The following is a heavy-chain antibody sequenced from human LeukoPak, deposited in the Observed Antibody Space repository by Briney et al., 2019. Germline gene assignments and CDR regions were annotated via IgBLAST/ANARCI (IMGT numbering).Heavy chain of an antibody. D-gene: IGHD1-26*01. CDR3: ARGGASGSYFYLYYYYYMDV. CDR2: IYYSGST. CDR1: GGSISSSSYY. J-gene: IGHJ6*03. Sequence: SETLSPTCTVSGGSISSSSYYWGWIRQPPGKGLEWIGSIYYSGSTYYNPSLKSRVTISVDTSKNQFSLKLSSVTAADTAVYYCARGGASGSYFYLYYYYYMDVWGKGTTVTISS. V-gene: IGHV4-39*07.